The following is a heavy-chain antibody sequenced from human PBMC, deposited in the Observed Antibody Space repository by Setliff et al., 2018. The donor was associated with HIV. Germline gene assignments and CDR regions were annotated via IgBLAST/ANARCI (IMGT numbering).Heavy chain of an antibody. Sequence: VKVSCKASRYFFTAYHIHWVRQAPGQGLEWMGWINPNTGGTQYAQKFQGRVTVTRDTPITTAYLELKRLRSDDTAVYFCARDNRTGYSSGWPLDYWGQGTLVTVSS. J-gene: IGHJ4*02. CDR2: INPNTGGT. V-gene: IGHV1-2*02. CDR3: ARDNRTGYSSGWPLDY. CDR1: RYFFTAYH. D-gene: IGHD6-19*01.